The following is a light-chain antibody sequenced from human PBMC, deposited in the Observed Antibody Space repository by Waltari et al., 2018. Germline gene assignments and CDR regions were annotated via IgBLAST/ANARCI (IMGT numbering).Light chain of an antibody. CDR2: DAS. V-gene: IGKV3-11*01. CDR3: QQSYRVPPF. Sequence: EILLTQSPATLSLSPGERATLSCRASQSVTSYLAWYQQKPGQAPRLLIYDASNRATGIPSRFSGSGSGTDFSLTISSLRPEDFATYFCQQSYRVPPFFGGGTKVEI. CDR1: QSVTSY. J-gene: IGKJ4*01.